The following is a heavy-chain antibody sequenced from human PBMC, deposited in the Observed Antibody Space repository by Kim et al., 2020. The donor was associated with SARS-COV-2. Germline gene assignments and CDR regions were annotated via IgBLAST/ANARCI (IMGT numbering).Heavy chain of an antibody. J-gene: IGHJ4*02. CDR2: ISGTGSST. CDR1: GFIFGAYV. V-gene: IGHV3-23*01. D-gene: IGHD5-12*01. CDR3: AKGGFKLGDFFDS. Sequence: GGSLRLSCAASGFIFGAYVMIWVRQAPGKGLEWIAAISGTGSSTYYADSAEGRFTISRDNFKNTVFLQINSLKADDTAVYYCAKGGFKLGDFFDSWGQGTLVSVSS.